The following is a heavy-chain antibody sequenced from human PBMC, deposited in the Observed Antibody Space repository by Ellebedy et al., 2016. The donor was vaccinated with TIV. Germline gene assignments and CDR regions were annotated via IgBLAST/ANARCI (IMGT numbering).Heavy chain of an antibody. J-gene: IGHJ4*03. Sequence: PGGSLRLSCAASGFTFSNFAMYWVRQAPGKGLEWVSIIAGVATSAHYADSLKGRFTTSRDNSKNTVYLQMDSLKVEDTVVYYCAKRKGLDGGGHWGQGTLVSVS. CDR3: AKRKGLDGGGH. CDR1: GFTFSNFA. CDR2: IAGVATSA. V-gene: IGHV3-23*01. D-gene: IGHD4-23*01.